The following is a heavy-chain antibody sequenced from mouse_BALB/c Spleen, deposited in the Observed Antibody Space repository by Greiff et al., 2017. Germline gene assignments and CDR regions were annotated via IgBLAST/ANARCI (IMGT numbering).Heavy chain of an antibody. D-gene: IGHD1-1*01. J-gene: IGHJ4*01. Sequence: EVKLQESGPGLVKPSQSLSLTCSVTGYSITSGYYWNWIRQFPGNKLEWMGYISYDGSNNYNPSLKNRISITRDTSKNQFFLKLNSVTTEDTATYYCARVNYGSSYPNYYAMDYWGQGTSVTVSS. CDR2: ISYDGSN. V-gene: IGHV3-6*02. CDR1: GYSITSGYY. CDR3: ARVNYGSSYPNYYAMDY.